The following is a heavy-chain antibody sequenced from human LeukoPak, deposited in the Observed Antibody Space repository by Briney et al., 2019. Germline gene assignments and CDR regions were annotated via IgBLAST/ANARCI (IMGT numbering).Heavy chain of an antibody. D-gene: IGHD3-22*01. CDR3: ARDSKYYYDSSGYLY. CDR2: ISSSSSYI. CDR1: GFTFSSYS. J-gene: IGHJ4*02. V-gene: IGHV3-21*01. Sequence: GGSLRLSCAASGFTFSSYSMNWVRQAPGKRQEWVSSISSSSSYIYYADSVKGRFTISRDNAKNSLYLQMNSLRAEDTAVYYCARDSKYYYDSSGYLYWGQGTLVTVSS.